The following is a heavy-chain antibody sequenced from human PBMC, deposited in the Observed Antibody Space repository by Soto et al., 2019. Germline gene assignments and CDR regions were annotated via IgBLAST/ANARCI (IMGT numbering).Heavy chain of an antibody. D-gene: IGHD4-4*01. CDR3: ARVPHSGPRTTVNPSFDY. V-gene: IGHV1-2*02. CDR1: GYTFTDYF. J-gene: IGHJ4*02. CDR2: INPISGGK. Sequence: ASVKVSCKASGYTFTDYFVHWLQQSPGQGLEWMGWINPISGGKNYAEKFQVRVTMTRDTSISTVYLALSRLRFDDTAIYYCARVPHSGPRTTVNPSFDYWGQGTLGTVSS.